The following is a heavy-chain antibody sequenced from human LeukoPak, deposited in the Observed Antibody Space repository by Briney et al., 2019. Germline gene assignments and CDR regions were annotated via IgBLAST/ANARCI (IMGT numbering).Heavy chain of an antibody. CDR1: GFTFSNYA. CDR3: ARDLRQQLRGPLFDY. D-gene: IGHD6-13*01. CDR2: ISGSGDNT. Sequence: GGSLRLSCAASGFTFSNYAMSWVRQAPGKGLEWVSAISGSGDNTYYADSVKGRFTVSRDNSKNTLYVQMKSLRAEDTAVYYCARDLRQQLRGPLFDYWGQGTLVTVSS. V-gene: IGHV3-23*01. J-gene: IGHJ4*02.